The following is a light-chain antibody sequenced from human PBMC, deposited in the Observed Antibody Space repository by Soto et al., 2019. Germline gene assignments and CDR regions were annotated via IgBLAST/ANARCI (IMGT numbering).Light chain of an antibody. Sequence: QSALTQPASVSGSPGQSITISCTGTSSDVGGYNYVSWYQQYPGKAPKLMIYEVSNRPSGVSHRFSGSKSGNTASLTISGLQAEDEADYFCSSYTSSSTVLFGGGTQLTVL. CDR2: EVS. J-gene: IGLJ2*01. V-gene: IGLV2-14*01. CDR3: SSYTSSSTVL. CDR1: SSDVGGYNY.